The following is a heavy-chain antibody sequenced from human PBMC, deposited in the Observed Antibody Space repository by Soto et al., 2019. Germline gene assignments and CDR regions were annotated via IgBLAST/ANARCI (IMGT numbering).Heavy chain of an antibody. J-gene: IGHJ5*02. CDR2: IYYSGST. CDR3: ASHPPVGSSGWYGDNWFDP. D-gene: IGHD6-19*01. V-gene: IGHV4-39*01. CDR1: GGSISSSSYY. Sequence: SETLSLTCTVSGGSISSSSYYWGWIRQPPGKGLEWIGSIYYSGSTYYNPSLKSRVTISVDTSKNQFSLKLSSVTAADTAVYYCASHPPVGSSGWYGDNWFDPWGQGTLVTVSS.